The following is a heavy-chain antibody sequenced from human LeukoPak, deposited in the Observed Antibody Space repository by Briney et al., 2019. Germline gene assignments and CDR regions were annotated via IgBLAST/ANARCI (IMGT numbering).Heavy chain of an antibody. CDR1: GFTFGDYV. CDR3: TRRYNYDSSGYYYVRDAFDI. Sequence: GGSLRLSCTASGFTFGDYVMSWVRQAPGKGLEWVGFIRSKAYGGTTKNAASVKGRFTISRDDSRSIAYLQMNSLKTEDTAVYYCTRRYNYDSSGYYYVRDAFDIWGQGTMVTVSS. D-gene: IGHD3-22*01. CDR2: IRSKAYGGTT. J-gene: IGHJ3*02. V-gene: IGHV3-49*04.